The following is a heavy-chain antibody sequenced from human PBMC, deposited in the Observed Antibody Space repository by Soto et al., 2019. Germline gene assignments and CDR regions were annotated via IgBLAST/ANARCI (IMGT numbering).Heavy chain of an antibody. CDR2: IYYSGST. D-gene: IGHD4-17*01. V-gene: IGHV4-59*01. J-gene: IGHJ4*02. CDR3: ARRYGASFDY. CDR1: GGSISSYY. Sequence: QVQLQESGPGLVKPSETLSLTCTVSGGSISSYYWSWIRQPPGKGLEWIGYIYYSGSTNYNPSLTRRVPISVDTSKNQFSLKLSSVTAADTAVYYCARRYGASFDYWGRGTLVTVSS.